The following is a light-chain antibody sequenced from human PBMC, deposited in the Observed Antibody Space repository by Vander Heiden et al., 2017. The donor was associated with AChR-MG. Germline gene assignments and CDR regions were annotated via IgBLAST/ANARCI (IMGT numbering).Light chain of an antibody. CDR1: SSDVGRYDY. CDR2: EVT. CDR3: SSYTRTSCV. V-gene: IGLV2-8*01. J-gene: IGLJ3*02. Sequence: QSALTRPPSASGSPGRYVTISCTGTSSDVGRYDYVSWYQQHPGKAPQLMIYEVTERPSGDPNRFSGSKSGNTASLTVSGLQAEDEADYYCSSYTRTSCVFGGGTKLSVL.